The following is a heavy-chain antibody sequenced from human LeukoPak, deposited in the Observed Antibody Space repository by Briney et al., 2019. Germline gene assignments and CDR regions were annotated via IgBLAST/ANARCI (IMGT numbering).Heavy chain of an antibody. D-gene: IGHD3-22*01. V-gene: IGHV4-39*01. CDR2: IYYSGST. J-gene: IGHJ4*02. CDR3: ARQSITMIVIDY. Sequence: SETLSLTCTVSGGSISSSSYYWGWIRQPPGKGLEWIGSIYYSGSTNYNPSLKSRVTISVDTSKNQFSLKLSSVTAADTAVYYCARQSITMIVIDYWGQGTLVTVSS. CDR1: GGSISSSSYY.